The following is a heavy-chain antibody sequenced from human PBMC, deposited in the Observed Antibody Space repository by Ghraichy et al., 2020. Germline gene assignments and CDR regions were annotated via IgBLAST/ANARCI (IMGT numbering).Heavy chain of an antibody. Sequence: SLRLSCAASGFTFSSYAMSWVRQAPGKGLEWVSAISGSGGSTYYADSVKGRFTISRDNSKNTLYLQMNSLRAEDTAVYYCAKTPYYDILTGPYYFDYWGQGTLVTVSS. J-gene: IGHJ4*02. CDR3: AKTPYYDILTGPYYFDY. V-gene: IGHV3-23*01. CDR2: ISGSGGST. CDR1: GFTFSSYA. D-gene: IGHD3-9*01.